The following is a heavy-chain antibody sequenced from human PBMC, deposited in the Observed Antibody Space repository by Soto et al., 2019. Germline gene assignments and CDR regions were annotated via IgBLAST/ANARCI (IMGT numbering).Heavy chain of an antibody. V-gene: IGHV3-21*01. D-gene: IGHD2-2*01. CDR3: ARENKDVNMSTSISSGFHVMDV. Sequence: GSLRLSCEGSGFTFRSHSMNWVRQAPGRGLEWVASISTSSSFIYYGDSVRGRFIISRDNAKNSLDLQMDSLRVEDTAVYYCARENKDVNMSTSISSGFHVMDVSGKGTTVTVSS. J-gene: IGHJ6*03. CDR1: GFTFRSHS. CDR2: ISTSSSFI.